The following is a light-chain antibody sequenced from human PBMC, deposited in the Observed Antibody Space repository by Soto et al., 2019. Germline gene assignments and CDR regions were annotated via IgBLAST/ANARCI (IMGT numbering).Light chain of an antibody. Sequence: QSVLTQPPSVSGAPGQRVTISCIGSRSNIGAAYDAHWYQHLPGAAPKLLIYGNSNRPSGVPDRFSGSKSGTSASLSITGLAAEDGADYYRQSYDNSLSIYVFGSGSKV. CDR3: QSYDNSLSIYV. CDR1: RSNIGAAYD. V-gene: IGLV1-40*01. J-gene: IGLJ1*01. CDR2: GNS.